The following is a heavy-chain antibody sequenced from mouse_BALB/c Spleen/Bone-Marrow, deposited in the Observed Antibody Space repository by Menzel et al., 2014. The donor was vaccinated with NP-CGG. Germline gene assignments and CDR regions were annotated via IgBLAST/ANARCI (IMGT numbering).Heavy chain of an antibody. CDR2: IYPGSGST. V-gene: IGHV1-77*01. D-gene: IGHD1-1*01. CDR1: GYTFTDYV. Sequence: VKLVESGPELVKPGASVKMSCKASGYTFTDYVISWVKQRTGQGLEWVGEIYPGSGSTYYNEKFKGKATLTADKSSNTAYMQLSSLTSEDSAVCFCARDYYGSSGAMDYWGQGTSVTVSS. CDR3: ARDYYGSSGAMDY. J-gene: IGHJ4*01.